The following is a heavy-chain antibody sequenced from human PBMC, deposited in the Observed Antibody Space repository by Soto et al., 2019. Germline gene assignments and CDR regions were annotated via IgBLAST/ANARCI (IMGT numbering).Heavy chain of an antibody. D-gene: IGHD3-9*01. Sequence: EVQLLESGGGLVQPGGSLRLSCAASGFTFSSYAMSWVRQAPGKGLEWVSAISGSGGSTYYADSVKGRYTISRDNSKNTLYLQMNSLRAEDTAVYYCAKDIADYDILTGFDYWGQGTLVTVSS. J-gene: IGHJ4*02. CDR3: AKDIADYDILTGFDY. CDR1: GFTFSSYA. CDR2: ISGSGGST. V-gene: IGHV3-23*01.